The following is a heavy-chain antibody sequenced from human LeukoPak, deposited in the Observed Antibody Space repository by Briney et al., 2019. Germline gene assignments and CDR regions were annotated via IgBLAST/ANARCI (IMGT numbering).Heavy chain of an antibody. CDR1: GYTFTSYA. CDR2: INTNTGNP. D-gene: IGHD2-15*01. J-gene: IGHJ4*02. Sequence: ASVKVSCKASGYTFTSYAMNWVRQAPGQGLEWMGWINTNTGNPTYAQGFTGRFVFSLDTSVSTAYLQISSLKAEDTAVYYWARASCTGGTCPTFIDFWGQGTLVTVSS. CDR3: ARASCTGGTCPTFIDF. V-gene: IGHV7-4-1*02.